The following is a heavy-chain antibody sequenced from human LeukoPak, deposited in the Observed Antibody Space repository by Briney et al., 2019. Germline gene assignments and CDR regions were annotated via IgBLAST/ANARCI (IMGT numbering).Heavy chain of an antibody. Sequence: PSETLSLTCTVSGGSISSSGYYWGWIRQPPGKGLKWIGSISSGGSTHYIPSLKSRVTISVDTPRNQFSLKLSSVTAADTAVYYCARRSYDGSGYYYVDYWGQGTLVTVSS. CDR1: GGSISSSGYY. CDR2: ISSGGST. D-gene: IGHD3-22*01. CDR3: ARRSYDGSGYYYVDY. V-gene: IGHV4-39*01. J-gene: IGHJ4*02.